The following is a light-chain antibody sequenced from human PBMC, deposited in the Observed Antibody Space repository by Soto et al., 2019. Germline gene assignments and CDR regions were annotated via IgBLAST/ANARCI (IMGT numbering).Light chain of an antibody. CDR2: DAS. Sequence: ETLMTQSPATLSVSPGERATLSCGASQSVSSYLAWYQQKPGQAPRLLIYDASNRATGIPARFSGSGSGTDFTLTISSLEPEDFAVYYCQQRSNWTPTFGQGTKVDIK. CDR1: QSVSSY. V-gene: IGKV3-11*01. CDR3: QQRSNWTPT. J-gene: IGKJ1*01.